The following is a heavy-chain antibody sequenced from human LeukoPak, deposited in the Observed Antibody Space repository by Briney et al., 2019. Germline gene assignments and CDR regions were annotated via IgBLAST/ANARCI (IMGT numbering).Heavy chain of an antibody. Sequence: SETLSLTCTVSGDSISGYYWSWIRQPPQKGLEWIAYIYYSGSTNYNPSLKSRVTISVDTSKNQFSLKLSSVTAADTAVYYCARDLAYGSSLRGVFDIWGHGTKVIVSA. CDR1: GDSISGYY. CDR2: IYYSGST. D-gene: IGHD6-13*01. J-gene: IGHJ3*02. V-gene: IGHV4-59*01. CDR3: ARDLAYGSSLRGVFDI.